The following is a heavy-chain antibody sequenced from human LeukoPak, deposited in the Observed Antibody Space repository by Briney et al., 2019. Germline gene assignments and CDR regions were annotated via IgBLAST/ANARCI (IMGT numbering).Heavy chain of an antibody. J-gene: IGHJ3*02. V-gene: IGHV1-69*13. Sequence: SVKVSCKASGGTFSSYAISWVRQAPGQGLEWMGGIIPIFGTANYAQKFQGRVTITADESTSTAYMELSSLRSEDTAVYYCAREGPQRITMMSPDAFDIWGQGTMVTVSS. CDR2: IIPIFGTA. CDR1: GGTFSSYA. CDR3: AREGPQRITMMSPDAFDI. D-gene: IGHD3-22*01.